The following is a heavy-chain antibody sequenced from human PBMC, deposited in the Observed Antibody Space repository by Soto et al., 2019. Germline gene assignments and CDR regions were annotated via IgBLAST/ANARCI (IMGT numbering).Heavy chain of an antibody. V-gene: IGHV1-8*01. Sequence: ASVKVSCKASGYTFTSYDINWVRQATGQGLEWMGWMNPNSGNTGYAQKFQGRVTMTRNTSISTAYMELSSLRSEDTAVYYCAKEYSSSPFGYYYGMDVWGQGTTVTAP. CDR3: AKEYSSSPFGYYYGMDV. CDR2: MNPNSGNT. CDR1: GYTFTSYD. D-gene: IGHD6-6*01. J-gene: IGHJ6*02.